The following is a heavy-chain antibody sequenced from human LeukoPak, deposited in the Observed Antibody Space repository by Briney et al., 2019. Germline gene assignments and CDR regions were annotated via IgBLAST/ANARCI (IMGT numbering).Heavy chain of an antibody. V-gene: IGHV3-30*18. CDR2: ISYDGSNK. J-gene: IGHJ4*02. D-gene: IGHD3-22*01. CDR3: AKDPLGDSAAHSPDHYYDSSGYWRYFDY. CDR1: GFTSRSYG. Sequence: PGGSLRLSCAAPGFTSRSYGMHWVRQAPGKGLEWVAVISYDGSNKYYADSMKGRFTISRDNSKNTLYLQMNSLRAEDTAVYYCAKDPLGDSAAHSPDHYYDSSGYWRYFDYWGQGTLVTVSS.